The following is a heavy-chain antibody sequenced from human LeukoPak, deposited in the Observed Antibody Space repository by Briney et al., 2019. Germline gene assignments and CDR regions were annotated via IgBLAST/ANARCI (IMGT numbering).Heavy chain of an antibody. Sequence: GGSLRLSCAASGFTFSSYWMHWVRQAPGKGLVWVSRINSNGSSTSYADSVKGGFTISRDNTKKTLYMQMNSLRAEDTAVYYCARGASGSSGWRYWYFDLWGRGTLVTVSS. V-gene: IGHV3-74*01. D-gene: IGHD6-19*01. CDR2: INSNGSST. CDR1: GFTFSSYW. J-gene: IGHJ2*01. CDR3: ARGASGSSGWRYWYFDL.